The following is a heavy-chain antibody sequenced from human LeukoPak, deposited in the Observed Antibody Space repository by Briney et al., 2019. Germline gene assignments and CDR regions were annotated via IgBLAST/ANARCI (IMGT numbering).Heavy chain of an antibody. CDR1: GGSISSHY. CDR3: ARFRQWLNFDY. J-gene: IGHJ4*02. CDR2: IYYSGST. Sequence: SETLSLTCTVSGGSISSHYWSWIRQPPGKGLEWIGYIYYSGSTNYNPSLKSRVTISVDTSKNQFSLKLSSVTAADTAVYYCARFRQWLNFDYWGQGTLVTVSS. V-gene: IGHV4-59*11. D-gene: IGHD6-19*01.